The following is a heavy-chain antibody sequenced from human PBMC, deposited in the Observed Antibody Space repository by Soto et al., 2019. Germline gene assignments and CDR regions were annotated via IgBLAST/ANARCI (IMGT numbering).Heavy chain of an antibody. CDR1: GGTFSSYA. Sequence: GASVKVSCKASGGTFSSYAISWVRQAPGQGLEWMGGIIPIFGTANYAQKFQGRVTITADESTSTAYMELSSLRSEDTAVYYCATYSNYGSGSPLWSLVHVWGKGTTVTVSS. J-gene: IGHJ6*04. V-gene: IGHV1-69*13. CDR2: IIPIFGTA. CDR3: ATYSNYGSGSPLWSLVHV. D-gene: IGHD3-10*01.